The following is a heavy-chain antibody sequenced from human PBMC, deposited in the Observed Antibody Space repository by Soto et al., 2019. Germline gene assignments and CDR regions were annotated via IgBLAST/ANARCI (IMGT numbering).Heavy chain of an antibody. D-gene: IGHD3-22*01. Sequence: PSETLSVTCTFSGGSISISSYYWGWIRQPPGKGLEWIGSIYYSGSTYYNPSLKSRVTISVDTSKNQFSLKLSSVTAADTAVYYCARGITMIVVARFGYFDYWGQGTMVTVSS. CDR2: IYYSGST. CDR3: ARGITMIVVARFGYFDY. J-gene: IGHJ4*02. CDR1: GGSISISSYY. V-gene: IGHV4-39*01.